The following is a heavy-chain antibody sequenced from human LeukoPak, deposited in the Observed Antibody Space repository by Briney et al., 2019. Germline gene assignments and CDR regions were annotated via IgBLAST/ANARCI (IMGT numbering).Heavy chain of an antibody. CDR1: GFTFSSYA. D-gene: IGHD1-26*01. CDR2: ISYDGSNK. J-gene: IGHJ6*02. CDR3: ARGGREVGARDYYYGMDV. V-gene: IGHV3-30-3*01. Sequence: PGGSLRLSCAASGFTFSSYAMHWVRQAPGKGLEWVAVISYDGSNKYYADSVKGRFTISRDNSKNTLYLQMNSLRAEDTAVYYCARGGREVGARDYYYGMDVWGQGTTVTVSS.